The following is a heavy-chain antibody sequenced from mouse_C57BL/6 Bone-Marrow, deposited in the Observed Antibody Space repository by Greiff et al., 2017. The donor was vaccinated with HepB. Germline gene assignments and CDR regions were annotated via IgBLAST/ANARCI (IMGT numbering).Heavy chain of an antibody. CDR1: GYTFTSYW. J-gene: IGHJ2*01. V-gene: IGHV1-55*01. CDR3: ARCSSCYVHYFDY. D-gene: IGHD3-2*02. Sequence: VQLQQPGAELVKPGASVKMSCKASGYTFTSYWITWVKQRPGQGLEWIGDIYPGSGSTNYNEKFKSKATLTVDTSSSTAYMQLSSLTSEDSAVYYCARCSSCYVHYFDYWGQGTTLTVSS. CDR2: IYPGSGST.